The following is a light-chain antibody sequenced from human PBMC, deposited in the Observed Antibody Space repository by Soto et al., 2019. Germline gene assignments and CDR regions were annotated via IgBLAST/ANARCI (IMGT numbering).Light chain of an antibody. CDR3: QQYGTTLMYT. Sequence: EVVLTQSPGTLSLSPGERATLSCRASQSVSSSSLAWYQQKPGQAPRLLIYGASSRATGIPDRFSGSGSGTDFTLTISRLEPEDFAVYYCQQYGTTLMYTFGQGTKLEIK. J-gene: IGKJ2*01. CDR2: GAS. CDR1: QSVSSSS. V-gene: IGKV3-20*01.